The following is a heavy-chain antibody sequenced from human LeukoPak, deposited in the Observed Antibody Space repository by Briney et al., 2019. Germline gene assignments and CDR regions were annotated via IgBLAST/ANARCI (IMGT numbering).Heavy chain of an antibody. CDR3: ARGRWLQDSYYFDY. D-gene: IGHD5-24*01. V-gene: IGHV3-7*01. CDR1: GFTFSSYW. Sequence: GGSLRLSCAASGFTFSSYWMSWVRQAPGKGLEWVANIKQDGSEKYYVDSVKGRFTISRDNAKNSLYLQMNSLRAEDTAVYYCARGRWLQDSYYFDYWGQGTLVTDSS. CDR2: IKQDGSEK. J-gene: IGHJ4*02.